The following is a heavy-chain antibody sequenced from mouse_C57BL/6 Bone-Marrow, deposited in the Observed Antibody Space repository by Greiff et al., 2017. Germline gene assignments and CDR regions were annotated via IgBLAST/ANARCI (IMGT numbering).Heavy chain of an antibody. V-gene: IGHV3-6*01. D-gene: IGHD1-1*01. CDR1: GYSITSGYY. Sequence: EVKLMESGPGLVKPSQSLSLTCSVTGYSITSGYYWNWIRQFPGNKLEWMGYISYGGSNNYNPSLKNRISITRDTSKNQFFLKLNSVTTEDTATYYCARDYYGPLYWGQGTSVTVSS. J-gene: IGHJ4*01. CDR2: ISYGGSN. CDR3: ARDYYGPLY.